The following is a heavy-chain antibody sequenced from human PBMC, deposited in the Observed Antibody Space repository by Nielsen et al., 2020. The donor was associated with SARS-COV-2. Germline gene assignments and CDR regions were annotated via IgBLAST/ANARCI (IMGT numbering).Heavy chain of an antibody. J-gene: IGHJ6*02. CDR3: ARDRQGYNYYYGMDV. V-gene: IGHV4-30-4*08. CDR1: GGSFSGYY. CDR2: IYYSGST. Sequence: SKTLSLTCAVYGGSFSGYYWSWIRQSPGKGLEWIGYIYYSGSTYYNPSLESRVTISVDTSTNQFSLRLNSVTAADTAQYYCARDRQGYNYYYGMDVWGQGTTVTVS. D-gene: IGHD5-24*01.